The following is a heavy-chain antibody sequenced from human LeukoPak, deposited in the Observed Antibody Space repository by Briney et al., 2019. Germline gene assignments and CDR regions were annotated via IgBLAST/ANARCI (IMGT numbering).Heavy chain of an antibody. J-gene: IGHJ3*02. CDR2: INHSGST. CDR1: GGSFSGYY. D-gene: IGHD6-6*01. CDR3: ARNTYSSSSVVAFDI. Sequence: SETLSLTCAVYGGSFSGYYWSWIRQPPGKGLEWIGEINHSGSTNYNPSLKSRVTMSVDRSRSQFSLKLSSVTAADTAVYYCARNTYSSSSVVAFDIWGQGTMVTVSS. V-gene: IGHV4-34*01.